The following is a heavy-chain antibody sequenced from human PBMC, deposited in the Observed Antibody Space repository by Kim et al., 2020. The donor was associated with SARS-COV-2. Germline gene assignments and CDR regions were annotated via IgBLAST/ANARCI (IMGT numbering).Heavy chain of an antibody. D-gene: IGHD3-10*01. CDR2: IRSKAYGGTT. V-gene: IGHV3-49*03. J-gene: IGHJ4*02. CDR3: TRDLIRWMVRGVITKRVDY. CDR1: GFTFGDYA. Sequence: GGSLRLSCTASGFTFGDYAMSWFRQAPGKGLEWVGFIRSKAYGGTTEYAASVKGRFTISRDDSKSIAYLQMNSLKTEDTAVYYCTRDLIRWMVRGVITKRVDYWGQGTLVTVSS.